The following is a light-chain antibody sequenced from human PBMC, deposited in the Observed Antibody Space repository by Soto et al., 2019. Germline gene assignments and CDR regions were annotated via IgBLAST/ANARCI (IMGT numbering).Light chain of an antibody. V-gene: IGKV4-1*01. J-gene: IGKJ4*01. CDR2: WAS. CDR3: QQYYSFPLT. CDR1: QSVLYSSNNKNY. Sequence: DIVMTQSPDSMAVSLGERATIHCKSSQSVLYSSNNKNYLAWYQQKPGQSPKLLIYWASTRESGVPDRFSGSGSGTDFTLTISSLQAEDVAVYSCQQYYSFPLTFGGGTKVEIK.